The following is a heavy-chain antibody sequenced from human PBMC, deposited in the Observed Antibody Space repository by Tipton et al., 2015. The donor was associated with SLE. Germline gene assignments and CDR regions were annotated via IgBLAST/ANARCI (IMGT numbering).Heavy chain of an antibody. Sequence: LVQSGAEVKVSCKASGYTFTSYGISWVRQAPGQGLEWMGWISAYNGNTNYAQKLQGRVTMTTDTSTSTAYMELRSLRSDDTAVYYCARSTTGGFDYWGQGTLVTVSS. D-gene: IGHD1/OR15-1a*01. CDR2: ISAYNGNT. V-gene: IGHV1-18*01. CDR3: ARSTTGGFDY. J-gene: IGHJ4*02. CDR1: GYTFTSYG.